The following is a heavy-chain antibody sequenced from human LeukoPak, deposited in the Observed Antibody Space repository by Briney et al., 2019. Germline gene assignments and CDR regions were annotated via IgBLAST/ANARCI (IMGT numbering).Heavy chain of an antibody. D-gene: IGHD3-3*01. Sequence: GGSLRLSCAASGFTFSSYWMHWVRHAPGKGLVWVSRINSDGSSISYADSVKGRFTISRDNAKSTLYLQMNSLRVEDTAVYYCSASADHWGQGTLVTVSS. J-gene: IGHJ4*02. CDR3: SASADH. CDR2: INSDGSSI. CDR1: GFTFSSYW. V-gene: IGHV3-74*01.